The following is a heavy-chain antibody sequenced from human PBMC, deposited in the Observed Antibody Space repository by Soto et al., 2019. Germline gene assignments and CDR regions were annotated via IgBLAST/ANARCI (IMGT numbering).Heavy chain of an antibody. D-gene: IGHD3-3*01. CDR1: GFTFSSYT. CDR3: AKDESYYDFWSVPDAFDI. V-gene: IGHV3-23*01. Sequence: GSLRLSCAPSGFTFSSYTMSWVRQAPGKGLEWVSTISGSGGSTYYADSVKGRFTISRDNSKNTLYLQMNSLRAEDTAVYYCAKDESYYDFWSVPDAFDIWGQGTMVTVSS. CDR2: ISGSGGST. J-gene: IGHJ3*02.